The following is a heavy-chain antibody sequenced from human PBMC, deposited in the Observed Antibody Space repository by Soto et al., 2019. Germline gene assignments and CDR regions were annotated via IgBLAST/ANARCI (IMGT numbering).Heavy chain of an antibody. CDR2: IYPGDSDT. D-gene: IGHD1-26*01. CDR3: ASNSGSYRGNYYYYGMDV. J-gene: IGHJ6*02. V-gene: IGHV5-51*01. Sequence: PGESLKISCKGSGYSFTSYWIGWVRQMPGKGLEWMGIIYPGDSDTRYSPSFQGQVTISADKSISTAYLQWSSLKASDTAMYYCASNSGSYRGNYYYYGMDVWGQGTTVTVSS. CDR1: GYSFTSYW.